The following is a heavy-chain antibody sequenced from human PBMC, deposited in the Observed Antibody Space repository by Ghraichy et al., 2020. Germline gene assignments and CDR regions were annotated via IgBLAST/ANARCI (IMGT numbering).Heavy chain of an antibody. V-gene: IGHV3-48*02. CDR2: ISSSSSTT. CDR1: GFTFSSYS. J-gene: IGHJ4*02. Sequence: GGSLRLSCAASGFTFSSYSMHWVRQAPGKGLEWVSYISSSSSTTYYADSVKGRFTISRDNAKNSLYLQMNSLRDEDTAVYYCARDVYGYYGFDYWGRGSLVTVSS. CDR3: ARDVYGYYGFDY. D-gene: IGHD4-17*01.